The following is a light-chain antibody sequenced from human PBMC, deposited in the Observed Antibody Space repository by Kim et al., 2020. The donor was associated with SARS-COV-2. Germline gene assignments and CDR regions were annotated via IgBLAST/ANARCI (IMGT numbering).Light chain of an antibody. Sequence: DIQMTQSPSSLSASVGDRVTITCQASQDISNYLNWYQQKPGKAPKLLIYDASNLETGVPSRFSGSGSGTDFTLTISSLQPEDIATYYCQQYDNLPPTLGQGTRIEIK. CDR1: QDISNY. CDR3: QQYDNLPPT. CDR2: DAS. V-gene: IGKV1-33*01. J-gene: IGKJ5*01.